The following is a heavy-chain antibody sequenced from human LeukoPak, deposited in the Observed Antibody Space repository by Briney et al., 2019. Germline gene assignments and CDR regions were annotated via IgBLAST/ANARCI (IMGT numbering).Heavy chain of an antibody. CDR2: ISSSSSYI. D-gene: IGHD3-3*01. J-gene: IGHJ4*02. CDR3: ARGGYYGSGRYYFDS. CDR1: GFTFSSYS. V-gene: IGHV3-21*01. Sequence: GGSLRLSCAASGFTFSSYSMNWVRQAPGKGLEGVSSISSSSSYIYYADSVKGRLTISRDNAKNSLYLQMNSLRAEDPAVYYCARGGYYGSGRYYFDSWGQGTLVTVSS.